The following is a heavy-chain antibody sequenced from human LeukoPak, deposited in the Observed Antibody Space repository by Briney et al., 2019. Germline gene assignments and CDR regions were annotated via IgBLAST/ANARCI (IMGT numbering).Heavy chain of an antibody. CDR3: ARDGRIYCSSTSCYSLDV. J-gene: IGHJ6*04. CDR2: INPSGGST. CDR1: GYTFTSYY. Sequence: ASVKVSCKASGYTFTSYYMRWVRQAPGQGLEWMGIINPSGGSTSYAQKFQGRVTMTRDTSTSTVYMELSSLRSEDTAVYYCARDGRIYCSSTSCYSLDVWGKGTTVTVSS. V-gene: IGHV1-46*01. D-gene: IGHD2-2*02.